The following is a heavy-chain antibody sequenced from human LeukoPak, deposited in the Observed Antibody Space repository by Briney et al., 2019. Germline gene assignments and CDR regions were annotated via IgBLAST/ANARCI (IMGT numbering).Heavy chain of an antibody. CDR1: GFTFSSYS. D-gene: IGHD2-2*01. Sequence: GGSLRLSCAASGFTFSSYSMKWVRQAPGRVLEWVSSISSSSSYIYYADSVKGRFTISRDNAKNSLYLQMNSLRAEDTAVYYCARDWVGYCSSTSCPYYYYGMDVWGQGTMITVSS. CDR3: ARDWVGYCSSTSCPYYYYGMDV. J-gene: IGHJ6*02. CDR2: ISSSSSYI. V-gene: IGHV3-21*01.